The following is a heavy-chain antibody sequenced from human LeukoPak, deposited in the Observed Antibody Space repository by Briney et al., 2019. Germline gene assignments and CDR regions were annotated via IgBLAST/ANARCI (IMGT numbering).Heavy chain of an antibody. V-gene: IGHV3-30*18. Sequence: PGGSLRLSCAASGFTFSSYGMHWVRQAPGKGLEWVAVISYDGSNKYYADSVKGRFTISRDNSKNTLYLQMNSLRAEDTAVYYCAKECCGGDCYQDYWGQGTLATVSS. CDR1: GFTFSSYG. D-gene: IGHD2-21*02. J-gene: IGHJ4*02. CDR3: AKECCGGDCYQDY. CDR2: ISYDGSNK.